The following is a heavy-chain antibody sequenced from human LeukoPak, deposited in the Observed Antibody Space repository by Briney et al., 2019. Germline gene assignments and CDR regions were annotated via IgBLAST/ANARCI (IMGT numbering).Heavy chain of an antibody. CDR2: IRYDGSNK. CDR3: ARDGTPVYYDSSGRGAFDI. J-gene: IGHJ3*02. D-gene: IGHD3-22*01. Sequence: PGGSLRLSCAASGFTFSSYGMHWVRQAPGKGLEWVAFIRYDGSNKYYADSVKGRFTISRDNSKNTLYLQMNSLRAEDTAVYYCARDGTPVYYDSSGRGAFDIWGQGTMVTVSS. V-gene: IGHV3-30*02. CDR1: GFTFSSYG.